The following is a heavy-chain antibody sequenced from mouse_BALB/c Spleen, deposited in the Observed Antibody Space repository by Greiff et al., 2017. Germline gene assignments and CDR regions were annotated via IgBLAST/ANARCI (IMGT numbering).Heavy chain of an antibody. D-gene: IGHD2-4*01. J-gene: IGHJ2*01. CDR1: GYTFTSYW. CDR2: IYPSDSYT. V-gene: IGHV1-69*02. Sequence: VQLQQPGAELVRPGASVKLSCKASGYTFTSYWINWVKQRPGQGLEWIGNIYPSDSYTNYNQKFKDKATLTVDKSSSTAYMQLSSPTSEDSAVYYCTKNDYDAYFDYWGQGTTLTVSS. CDR3: TKNDYDAYFDY.